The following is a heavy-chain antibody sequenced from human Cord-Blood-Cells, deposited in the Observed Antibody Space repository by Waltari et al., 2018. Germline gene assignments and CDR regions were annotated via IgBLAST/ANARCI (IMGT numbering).Heavy chain of an antibody. CDR1: GFTVSSHY. V-gene: IGHV3-53*01. CDR2: IYSGGST. Sequence: EVQLVESGGGLIQPGGSLRLSCAASGFTVSSHYISWVRQAPGKGLEWVSVIYSGGSTYYADSVKGRFTISRDNSKNTLYLQMNSLRAEDTAVYYCARDIAAADPVDDYWGQGTLVTVSS. D-gene: IGHD6-13*01. CDR3: ARDIAAADPVDDY. J-gene: IGHJ4*02.